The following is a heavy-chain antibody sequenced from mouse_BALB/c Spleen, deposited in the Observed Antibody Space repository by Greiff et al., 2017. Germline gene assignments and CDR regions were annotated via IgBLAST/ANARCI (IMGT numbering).Heavy chain of an antibody. V-gene: IGHV5-17*02. CDR1: GFTFSSFG. Sequence: EVMLVESGGGLVQPGGSRKLSCAASGFTFSSFGMHWVRQAPEKGLEWVAYISSGSSTIYYADTVKGRFTISRDNPKNTLFLQMTSLRSEDTAMYYCARGGELGAWYFDVWGAGTTVTVSS. J-gene: IGHJ1*01. CDR3: ARGGELGAWYFDV. CDR2: ISSGSSTI. D-gene: IGHD4-1*01.